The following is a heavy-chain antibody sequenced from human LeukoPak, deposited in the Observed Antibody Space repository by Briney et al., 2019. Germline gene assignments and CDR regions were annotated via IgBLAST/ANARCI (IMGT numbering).Heavy chain of an antibody. CDR3: ARGRGGDGYNWLCYFDY. V-gene: IGHV3-30-3*01. D-gene: IGHD5-24*01. CDR1: GFTFSSYA. CDR2: ISYDGSNK. J-gene: IGHJ4*02. Sequence: PGGSLGLSCAASGFTFSSYAMHWVRQAPGKGLEWVAVISYDGSNKYYADSVKGRFTVSRDNSKNTLYLQMNSLRSEDTAVYYCARGRGGDGYNWLCYFDYWGQGTLVTVSS.